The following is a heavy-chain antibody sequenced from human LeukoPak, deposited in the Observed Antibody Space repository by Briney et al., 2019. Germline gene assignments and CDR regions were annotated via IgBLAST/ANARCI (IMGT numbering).Heavy chain of an antibody. CDR3: ARDRYSFGMYNYYYGMDA. Sequence: GGSLRLSCAASGFTFSSYAMSWVRQAPGKGLEWVSSISGSSSDIYYGDSVKGRFTISRDNAKNSLYLHMNSLRAEDAAVYYCARDRYSFGMYNYYYGMDAWGQGTTVTVSS. V-gene: IGHV3-21*01. CDR2: ISGSSSDI. D-gene: IGHD5-18*01. CDR1: GFTFSSYA. J-gene: IGHJ6*02.